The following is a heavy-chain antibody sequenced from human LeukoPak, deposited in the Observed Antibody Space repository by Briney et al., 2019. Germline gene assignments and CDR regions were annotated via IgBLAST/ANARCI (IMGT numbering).Heavy chain of an antibody. CDR1: GGSISSYY. J-gene: IGHJ6*02. Sequence: PSETLSSPCTVSGGSISSYYWSWIRQPPGKGLEWIGYIYYSGSTNYNPSLKSRVTISIDTSKNQFSLKLSSVTAADTAVYYCARGSRAYYYYDVDVWGQGTTVTVSS. CDR2: IYYSGST. CDR3: ARGSRAYYYYDVDV. V-gene: IGHV4-59*08.